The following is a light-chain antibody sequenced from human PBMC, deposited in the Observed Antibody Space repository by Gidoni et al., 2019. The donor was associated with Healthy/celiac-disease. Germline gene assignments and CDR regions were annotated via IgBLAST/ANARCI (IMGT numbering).Light chain of an antibody. CDR1: QRVLYSSNNKNY. Sequence: DIVMTQSPDSLAVSLGERATINCKSSQRVLYSSNNKNYLAWYQQKPGQPPKLLIYWASTRESGVPDRFSGSGSGTEFTLTISSLQAEDVAVDYCKQYYSTLPYTFGQGTKLEIK. CDR3: KQYYSTLPYT. J-gene: IGKJ2*01. CDR2: WAS. V-gene: IGKV4-1*01.